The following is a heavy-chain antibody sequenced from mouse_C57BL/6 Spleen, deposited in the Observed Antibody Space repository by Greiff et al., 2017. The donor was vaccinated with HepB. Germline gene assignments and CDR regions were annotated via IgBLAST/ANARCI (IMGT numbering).Heavy chain of an antibody. CDR1: GYTFTDYE. CDR2: IDPETGGT. D-gene: IGHD2-4*01. Sequence: VQLVESGAELVRPGASVTLSCKASGYTFTDYEMHWVKQTPVHGLEWIGAIDPETGGTAYNQKFKGKAILTADKSSSTAYMELRSLTSEDSAVYYCTRGLIFAYWGQGTLVTVSA. CDR3: TRGLIFAY. V-gene: IGHV1-15*01. J-gene: IGHJ3*01.